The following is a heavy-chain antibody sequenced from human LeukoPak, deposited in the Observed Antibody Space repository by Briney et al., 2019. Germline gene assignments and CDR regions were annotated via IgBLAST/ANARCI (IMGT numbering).Heavy chain of an antibody. CDR2: ISSSGATI. CDR1: GITFSTYA. J-gene: IGHJ4*02. V-gene: IGHV3-48*01. Sequence: PGGSLRLSCVASGITFSTYAMSWVRQAPGKGLEWASYISSSGATIYYADSVKGRFIISRDNAKNSLYLQMNSLRAEDTAVYYCARKDSSSWYFFDYWGQGTLVTVSS. D-gene: IGHD6-13*01. CDR3: ARKDSSSWYFFDY.